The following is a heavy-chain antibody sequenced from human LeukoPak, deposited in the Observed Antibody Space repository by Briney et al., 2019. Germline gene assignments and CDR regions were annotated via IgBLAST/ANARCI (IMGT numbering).Heavy chain of an antibody. Sequence: SETLSLTCTVSGGSISSYYWSWIRQPPGKGLEWIGYIYYSGSTNYNPSLKSRVTISVDTSKNQFSLKLSSVTAADTAVYYCARQGYCSGGSCSAPELDYWGQGTLVTVSS. CDR2: IYYSGST. J-gene: IGHJ4*02. D-gene: IGHD2-15*01. V-gene: IGHV4-59*08. CDR3: ARQGYCSGGSCSAPELDY. CDR1: GGSISSYY.